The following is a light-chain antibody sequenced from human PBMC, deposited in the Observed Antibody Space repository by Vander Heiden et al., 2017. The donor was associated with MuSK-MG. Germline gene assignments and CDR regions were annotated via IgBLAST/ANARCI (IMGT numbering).Light chain of an antibody. CDR3: QSYDSSNRV. J-gene: IGLJ3*02. V-gene: IGLV6-57*03. CDR1: SGSIASNY. CDR2: EDN. Sequence: NFMLTQPHPVSESPGKTVTTSCTRSSGSIASNYVQWYQQRPGSAPTTVIYEDNQRPSGVPDRFSGSIDSSSNSASLTISGLKTEDEADYYCQSYDSSNRVFGGGTKLTVL.